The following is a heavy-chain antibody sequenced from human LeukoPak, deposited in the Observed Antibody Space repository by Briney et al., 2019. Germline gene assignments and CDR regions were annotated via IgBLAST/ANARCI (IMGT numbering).Heavy chain of an antibody. Sequence: GGSLTLSCAASGFSVSLNYMNWVRQAPGKGLEWVSILYSGSDTYYADSVKGRFTISRDSSKNMLFLHMNSLRAEDTAVYYCARNYYDNSGYYYFDYWGQGTLVTVSS. CDR2: LYSGSDT. J-gene: IGHJ4*02. V-gene: IGHV3-53*01. D-gene: IGHD3-22*01. CDR1: GFSVSLNY. CDR3: ARNYYDNSGYYYFDY.